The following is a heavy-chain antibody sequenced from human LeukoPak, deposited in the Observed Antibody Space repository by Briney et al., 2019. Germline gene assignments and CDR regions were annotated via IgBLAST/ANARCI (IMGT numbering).Heavy chain of an antibody. J-gene: IGHJ4*02. CDR3: ARDFGTVVTEYYFDY. CDR2: ISYDGSNK. D-gene: IGHD2-15*01. Sequence: GGSLRLSCAASGFTFSSCAMHWVRQAPGKGLEWVAVISYDGSNKYYADSVKGRFTISRDNSKNTLYLQMNSLRAEDTAVYYCARDFGTVVTEYYFDYWGQGTLVTVSS. CDR1: GFTFSSCA. V-gene: IGHV3-30-3*01.